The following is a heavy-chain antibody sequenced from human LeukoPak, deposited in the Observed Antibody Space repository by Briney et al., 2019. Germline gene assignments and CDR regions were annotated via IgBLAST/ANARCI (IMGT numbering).Heavy chain of an antibody. CDR2: ISYDGSNK. V-gene: IGHV3-30-3*01. Sequence: GSLRLSCAASGFTFSNYLMGWVRQAPGKGLEWVAVISYDGSNKYYADSVKGRFTISRDSAKSSLFLQMNSLRAEDTAVYYCARGDSSGWPIRDAFDIWGQGTMVTVSS. J-gene: IGHJ3*02. CDR1: GFTFSNYL. D-gene: IGHD6-19*01. CDR3: ARGDSSGWPIRDAFDI.